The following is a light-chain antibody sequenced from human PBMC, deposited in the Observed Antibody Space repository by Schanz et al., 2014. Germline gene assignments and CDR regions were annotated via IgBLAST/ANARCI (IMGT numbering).Light chain of an antibody. Sequence: EIVLTQSPGTLSLSPGERATLSCRASQSVSSSYLAWYQQKPGQAPRLLIYGASTRATGIPARFSGSGSGTEFTLTISRLEPEDFAVYYCQQYSISPSTFGGGTKVEIK. CDR2: GAS. CDR1: QSVSSSY. J-gene: IGKJ4*01. V-gene: IGKV3-20*01. CDR3: QQYSISPST.